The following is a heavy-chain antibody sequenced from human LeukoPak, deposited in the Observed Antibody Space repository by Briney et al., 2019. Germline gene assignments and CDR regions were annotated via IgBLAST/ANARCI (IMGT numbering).Heavy chain of an antibody. V-gene: IGHV3-7*01. J-gene: IGHJ4*02. CDR3: ARVGWDSICTNGVCEYDY. D-gene: IGHD2-8*01. CDR2: IKQDGSEK. CDR1: GFTFSSYW. Sequence: PGGSLRLSCAASGFTFSSYWMSWVRQAPGKGLEWVANIKQDGSEKYYVDSVKGRFTISRDNAKNSLYLQMNSLRAEDTAVYYCARVGWDSICTNGVCEYDYWGQGTLVTVSS.